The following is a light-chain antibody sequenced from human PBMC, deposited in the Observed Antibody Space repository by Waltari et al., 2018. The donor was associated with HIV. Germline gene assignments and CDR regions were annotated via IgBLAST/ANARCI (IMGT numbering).Light chain of an antibody. Sequence: SSELTQPPSVSVSPGQTVRIPCSGDALPTKYTSWYQQKPGQPPVLVMYKDTQRSSGTPERFSGSSSGTTVTLTITAVRAEDEAYYYCQSGDNKLTSVFFGGGTRLTVL. CDR3: QSGDNKLTSVF. CDR2: KDT. CDR1: ALPTKY. V-gene: IGLV3-25*03. J-gene: IGLJ2*01.